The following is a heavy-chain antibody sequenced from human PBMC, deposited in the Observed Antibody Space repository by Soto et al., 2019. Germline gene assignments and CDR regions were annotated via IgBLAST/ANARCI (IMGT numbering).Heavy chain of an antibody. CDR1: GYTFTSYA. V-gene: IGHV1-3*01. CDR2: INAGNGNT. J-gene: IGHJ6*02. CDR3: ARGKSIYYYYGMDV. Sequence: ASVKVSCKASGYTFTSYAMHWVRQAPGQRLEWMGWINAGNGNTKYSQKFQGRVTMTRNTSISTAYMELSSLRSEDTAVYYCARGKSIYYYYGMDVWGQGTTVTVSS. D-gene: IGHD6-6*01.